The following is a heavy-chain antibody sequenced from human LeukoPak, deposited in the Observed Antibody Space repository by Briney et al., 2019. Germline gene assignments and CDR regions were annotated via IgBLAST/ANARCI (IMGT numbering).Heavy chain of an antibody. CDR3: AKTSGYRRFDP. V-gene: IGHV3-23*01. Sequence: GGSLRLPCAAPGFTFSSYSMNWVRQAPGKGLEWVSAISGSGGSTYFADSVKGRFTISRDNSKNTLYLQMNSLRAEDTAVYYCAKTSGYRRFDPWGQGTLVTVSS. CDR2: ISGSGGST. J-gene: IGHJ5*02. CDR1: GFTFSSYS. D-gene: IGHD5-12*01.